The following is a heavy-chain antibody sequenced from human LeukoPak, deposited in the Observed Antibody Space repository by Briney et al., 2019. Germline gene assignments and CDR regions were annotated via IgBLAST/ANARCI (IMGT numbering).Heavy chain of an antibody. CDR3: ANWIRSSSRVY. V-gene: IGHV3-23*01. J-gene: IGHJ4*02. Sequence: GGSLRLSCAASGFTFSTYAMTWVRHALGKGLEWSSCINRIVDEIDYAASVRGRFSIPRDESNNGLYLKRDCLRAEDTAVYYFANWIRSSSRVYGGQRTRVTVFS. CDR1: GFTFSTYA. D-gene: IGHD6-6*01. CDR2: INRIVDEI.